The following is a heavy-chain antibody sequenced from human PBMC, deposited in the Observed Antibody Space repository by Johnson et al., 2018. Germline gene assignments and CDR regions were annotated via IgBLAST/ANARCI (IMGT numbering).Heavy chain of an antibody. V-gene: IGHV1-69*08. CDR2: IIPIFGTA. J-gene: IGHJ5*02. CDR3: ARGGYDCWSGYYKVLDRFDP. D-gene: IGHD3-3*01. CDR1: GGTFSSYT. Sequence: QVQLVQSGAEVKKXGSSVKVSCKASGGTFSSYTISWVRQAPGQGLEWMGRIIPIFGTANYAQKFQDRVTMTRNTPLSTAYMELSSLRSEDKAGDYCARGGYDCWSGYYKVLDRFDPWGQGTLVTVSS.